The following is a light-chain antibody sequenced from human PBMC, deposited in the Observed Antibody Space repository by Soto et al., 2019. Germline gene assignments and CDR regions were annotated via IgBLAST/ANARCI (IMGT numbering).Light chain of an antibody. CDR3: SSYTSSSTYV. J-gene: IGLJ1*01. Sequence: QSALTQPASVSGSPGQSITVSFTGTSSDVGGYGYVSWYQQHPGKAPKLLIYEVINRHSGVSNRFSGSKSDNTASLTISGLQAEDEADYYCSSYTSSSTYVFGSGTKVTVL. CDR1: SSDVGGYGY. V-gene: IGLV2-14*01. CDR2: EVI.